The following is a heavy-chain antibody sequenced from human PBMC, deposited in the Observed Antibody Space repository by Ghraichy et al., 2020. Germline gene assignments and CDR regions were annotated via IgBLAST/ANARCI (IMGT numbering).Heavy chain of an antibody. Sequence: LSLTCAASGFTFSSYSMNWVRQAPGKGLEWVSSISSSSSYIYYADSVKGRFTISRDNAKNSLYLQMNSLRAEDTAVYYCARPNDFWSVDLRSGMDVWGQGTTVTVSS. CDR2: ISSSSSYI. D-gene: IGHD3-3*01. J-gene: IGHJ6*02. CDR1: GFTFSSYS. CDR3: ARPNDFWSVDLRSGMDV. V-gene: IGHV3-21*01.